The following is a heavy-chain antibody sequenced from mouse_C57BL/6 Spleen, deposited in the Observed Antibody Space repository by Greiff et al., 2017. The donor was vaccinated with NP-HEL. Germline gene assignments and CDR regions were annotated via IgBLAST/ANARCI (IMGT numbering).Heavy chain of an antibody. CDR3: ASYSNHLFDY. J-gene: IGHJ2*01. CDR2: ISSGGSYT. D-gene: IGHD2-5*01. V-gene: IGHV5-6*02. Sequence: DVKLQESGGDLVKPGGSLKLSCAASGFTFSSYGMSWVRQTPDKRLEWVATISSGGSYTYYPDSVKGRFTISRDNAKNTLYLQMSSLKSEDTAMYYCASYSNHLFDYWGQGTTLTVSS. CDR1: GFTFSSYG.